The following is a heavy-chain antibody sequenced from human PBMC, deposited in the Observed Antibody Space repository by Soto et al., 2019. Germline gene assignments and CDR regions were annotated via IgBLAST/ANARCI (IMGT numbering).Heavy chain of an antibody. J-gene: IGHJ5*02. CDR3: ARDHGNYYVNWFDP. CDR2: ISSYNGNT. CDR1: GYTFTSYG. V-gene: IGHV1-18*01. D-gene: IGHD3-10*02. Sequence: VASVKVSCKASGYTFTSYGISWVRQAPGQGLEWVGWISSYNGNTNYAQKLQGRVTMTTDTSTSTAYMELRSLRSDDTAVYYCARDHGNYYVNWFDPWGQGTQVTVSS.